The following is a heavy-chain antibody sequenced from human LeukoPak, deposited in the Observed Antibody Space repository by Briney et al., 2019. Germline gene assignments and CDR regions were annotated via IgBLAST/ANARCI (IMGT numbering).Heavy chain of an antibody. Sequence: GASVKVSCKASGYTFTGYYMHWVRQAPGQGLEWMGWINPNSGGTNYAQKFQGRVTMTRDTSISTAYMELSRLRSDDTAVYYCARDVSVAGFPSAYWGQGTLVTVSS. V-gene: IGHV1-2*02. CDR1: GYTFTGYY. J-gene: IGHJ4*02. CDR3: ARDVSVAGFPSAY. D-gene: IGHD2-15*01. CDR2: INPNSGGT.